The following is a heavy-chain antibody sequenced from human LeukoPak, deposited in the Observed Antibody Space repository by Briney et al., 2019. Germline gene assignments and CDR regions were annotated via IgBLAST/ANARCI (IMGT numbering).Heavy chain of an antibody. V-gene: IGHV3-21*01. CDR2: ISSGSSFI. CDR3: ARDSSAADSDY. Sequence: GGSLRLSCAASGFTFSSYSMNWVRQAPGKGLEWVSSISSGSSFIYYADSVKGRFTISRDNAKNSLYLQMNSLRAEDTAVYYCARDSSAADSDYWGQGTLVTVSS. D-gene: IGHD6-13*01. CDR1: GFTFSSYS. J-gene: IGHJ4*02.